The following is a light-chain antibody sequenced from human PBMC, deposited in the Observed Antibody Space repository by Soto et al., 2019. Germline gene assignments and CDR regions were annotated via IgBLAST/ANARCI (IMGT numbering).Light chain of an antibody. V-gene: IGKV1-5*01. CDR3: QHSGGMCT. Sequence: DIQMTQSPSTLSASVGDRVSITCRASQSITNRLAWYQLKPGKAPKVLIYDALNLESGVPSRFSGSGYGTEFTLTIRSLQPDDFATYCCQHSGGMCTFGQGTKVEMK. CDR2: DAL. CDR1: QSITNR. J-gene: IGKJ1*01.